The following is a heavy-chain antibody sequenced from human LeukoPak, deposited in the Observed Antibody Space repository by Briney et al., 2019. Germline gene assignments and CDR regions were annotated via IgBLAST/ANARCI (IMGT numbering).Heavy chain of an antibody. CDR1: GGTFSSYA. D-gene: IGHD3-3*01. CDR2: IIPIFGTA. Sequence: SVKVSCKASGGTFSSYAISWVRQAPGQGLEWMGGIIPIFGTANYAQKFQGRVTITADESTSTAYMELSSLRSEDTAVYYCARSVLLEWLSHAHAFDIWGQGTMVTVSS. CDR3: ARSVLLEWLSHAHAFDI. V-gene: IGHV1-69*13. J-gene: IGHJ3*02.